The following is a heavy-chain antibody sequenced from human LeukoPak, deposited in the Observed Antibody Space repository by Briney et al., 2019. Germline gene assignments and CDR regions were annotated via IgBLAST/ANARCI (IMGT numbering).Heavy chain of an antibody. J-gene: IGHJ4*02. Sequence: GGSLRLSCAASGFTFSSYWMGWVRQAPGKGLEWISYISSSTSDTKYADSVKGRFTISRDNVKKSLYLLMNSLRAEDTAVYYCARDFIHRSGEADYWGQGTLVTVSS. CDR3: ARDFIHRSGEADY. V-gene: IGHV3-11*05. D-gene: IGHD3-3*01. CDR2: ISSSTSDT. CDR1: GFTFSSYW.